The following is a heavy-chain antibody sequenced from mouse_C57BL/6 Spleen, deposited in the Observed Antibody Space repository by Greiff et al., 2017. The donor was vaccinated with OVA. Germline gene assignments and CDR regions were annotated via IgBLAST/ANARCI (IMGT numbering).Heavy chain of an antibody. CDR3: ARFQERYYFDY. Sequence: VQLQQSGPELVKPGASVKISCKASGYAFSSSWMNWVKQRPGKGLEWIGRIYPGDGDTNYNGKFKGKATLTADKSSSTAYMQLSSLTSEDSAVYFCARFQERYYFDYWGQGTTLTVSS. J-gene: IGHJ2*01. V-gene: IGHV1-82*01. CDR1: GYAFSSSW. CDR2: IYPGDGDT.